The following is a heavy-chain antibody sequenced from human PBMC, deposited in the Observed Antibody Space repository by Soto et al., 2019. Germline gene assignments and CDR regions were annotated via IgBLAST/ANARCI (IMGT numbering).Heavy chain of an antibody. J-gene: IGHJ4*02. Sequence: RGVLRLSCAASGFTFSSYWMSWVRQAPGKGLEWVANIKQDGSEKYYVDSVKGRFTISRDNAKNSLYLQMNSLRAEDTAVYYCARSTLVVVTLFDYWGQGTLVTVSS. V-gene: IGHV3-7*03. CDR3: ARSTLVVVTLFDY. CDR1: GFTFSSYW. CDR2: IKQDGSEK. D-gene: IGHD3-22*01.